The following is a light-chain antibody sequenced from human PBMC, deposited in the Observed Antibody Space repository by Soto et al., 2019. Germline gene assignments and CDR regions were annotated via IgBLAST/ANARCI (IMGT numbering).Light chain of an antibody. CDR2: GAS. J-gene: IGKJ4*01. V-gene: IGKV3-15*01. CDR3: QQYHSWPFT. CDR1: QSVRSS. Sequence: EIVMRQSPATLSVSPGERATLSCRASQSVRSSLVWYQQKPGQAPRLLIHGASTRATGIPARFSGSGSGTAFTLTISSLPSEDFALYYCQQYHSWPFTFGGGTQVYIK.